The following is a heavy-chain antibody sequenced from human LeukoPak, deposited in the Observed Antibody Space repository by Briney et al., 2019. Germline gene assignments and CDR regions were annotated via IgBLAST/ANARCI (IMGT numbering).Heavy chain of an antibody. V-gene: IGHV1-69*01. D-gene: IGHD6-19*01. J-gene: IGHJ4*02. CDR1: GGTFSSYA. Sequence: ASVKVSCKASGGTFSSYAISWVRQAPGQGLEWVGGIIPIFGTANYAQKFQGRVTITADESTSTAYMELSSLRSEDTAVYYCARVGGSLAGSFDYWGQGTLVTVSS. CDR2: IIPIFGTA. CDR3: ARVGGSLAGSFDY.